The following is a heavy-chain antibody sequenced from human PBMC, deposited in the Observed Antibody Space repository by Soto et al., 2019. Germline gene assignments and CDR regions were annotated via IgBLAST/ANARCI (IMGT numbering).Heavy chain of an antibody. V-gene: IGHV3-9*01. CDR2: ITWNSGKI. CDR3: VKDTSAEFHRVMSRAEY. CDR1: GFTFDDYA. J-gene: IGHJ1*01. D-gene: IGHD2-15*01. Sequence: GGSLRLSCTASGFTFDDYAMHWVRQGPGRGLEWVSGITWNSGKIAYADSVKGRFTIARDDDNNSLYLQMNSLRPEDTALYYCVKDTSAEFHRVMSRAEY.